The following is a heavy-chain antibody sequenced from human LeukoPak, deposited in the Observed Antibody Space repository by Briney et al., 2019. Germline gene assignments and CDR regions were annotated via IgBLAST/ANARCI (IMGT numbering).Heavy chain of an antibody. Sequence: SVKVSCKASGGTFSSYAISWVRQAPGQGLEWMGGIIPIFGTANYAQKFQGRVTITADESTSTAYMELSSLRSEDTAVYYCARGRLLWFGEFREPYYFDYWGQGTLVTVSS. V-gene: IGHV1-69*13. J-gene: IGHJ4*02. CDR2: IIPIFGTA. CDR3: ARGRLLWFGEFREPYYFDY. CDR1: GGTFSSYA. D-gene: IGHD3-10*01.